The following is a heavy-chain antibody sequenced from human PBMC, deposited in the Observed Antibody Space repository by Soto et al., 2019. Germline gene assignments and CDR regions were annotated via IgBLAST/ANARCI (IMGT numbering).Heavy chain of an antibody. J-gene: IGHJ6*02. CDR2: IYAYNGNT. D-gene: IGHD3-16*01. V-gene: IGHV1-18*01. CDR3: AMVDVYVTPSPQDV. Sequence: ASVKVSCKASGYSFTRYGIGWARQAPGQGLEWMGWIYAYNGNTNYAQNLQGRLTLTTDTSTTTAYMELRSLRSNDTAIYYCAMVDVYVTPSPQDVWGQGTTVTVSS. CDR1: GYSFTRYG.